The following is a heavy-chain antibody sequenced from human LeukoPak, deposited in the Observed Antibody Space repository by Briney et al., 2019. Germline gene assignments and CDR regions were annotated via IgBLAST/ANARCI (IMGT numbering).Heavy chain of an antibody. CDR3: ARDAGYGYDRFDY. CDR1: GFTFSSYA. CDR2: IKEDGSDK. V-gene: IGHV3-7*01. D-gene: IGHD5-18*01. Sequence: PGGSLRLSCAASGFTFSSYAMSWVRQAPGKGLEWVANIKEDGSDKNYVDSVKGRFTISRDNAKNSLYLQMNSLRAEDTAVYYCARDAGYGYDRFDYWGQGTQVTVSS. J-gene: IGHJ4*02.